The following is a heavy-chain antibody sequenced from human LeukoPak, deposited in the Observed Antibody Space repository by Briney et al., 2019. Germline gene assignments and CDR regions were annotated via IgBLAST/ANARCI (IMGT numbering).Heavy chain of an antibody. CDR3: ARGISDDYFDY. V-gene: IGHV4-59*01. CDR1: GGSISSYY. CDR2: IYYSGST. D-gene: IGHD3-3*01. Sequence: PSETLSLTCTVSGGSISSYYWSWIRQPPGKGLEWIGYIYYSGSTNYNPSLKSRVTISVDTSKNQFSLKLSSVTAADTAVYYCARGISDDYFDYWGQGTLVTVSS. J-gene: IGHJ4*02.